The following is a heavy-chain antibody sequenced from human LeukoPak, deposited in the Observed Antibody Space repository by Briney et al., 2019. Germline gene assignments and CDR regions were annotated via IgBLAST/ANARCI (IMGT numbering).Heavy chain of an antibody. CDR2: ISGSGDNT. J-gene: IGHJ4*02. V-gene: IGHV3-23*01. D-gene: IGHD3-22*01. Sequence: GGSLRLSCEASGFTLWTYTMRWVRQAPGKGLGWVSGISGSGDNTYYADSVKRRFTISRDNYKTTVYLQMDSLRDEDTAVYFCANRAYYDSSHRSYPYYFDYWGQGTLVTVSS. CDR1: GFTLWTYT. CDR3: ANRAYYDSSHRSYPYYFDY.